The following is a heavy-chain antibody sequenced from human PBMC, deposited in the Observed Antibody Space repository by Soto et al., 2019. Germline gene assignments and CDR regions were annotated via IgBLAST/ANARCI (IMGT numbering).Heavy chain of an antibody. D-gene: IGHD1-26*01. CDR1: GGTFSSYT. CDR2: IIPILGIA. J-gene: IGHJ4*02. CDR3: ARDNRYNGSYELAY. V-gene: IGHV1-69*08. Sequence: QVQLVQSGAEVKKPGSSVKVSCKASGGTFSSYTISWVRQAPGQGLEWMGRIIPILGIANYAQKFQGRVTITADKSTSTAYMELSSLRSEDTAVYYCARDNRYNGSYELAYWGQGTLVTVSS.